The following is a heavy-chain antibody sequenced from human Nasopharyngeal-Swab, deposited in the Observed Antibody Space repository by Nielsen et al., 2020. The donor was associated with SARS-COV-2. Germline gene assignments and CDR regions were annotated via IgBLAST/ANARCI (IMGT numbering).Heavy chain of an antibody. CDR2: IGAAGNT. D-gene: IGHD3-10*01. CDR1: GFTFSSSA. V-gene: IGHV3-23*01. J-gene: IGHJ4*02. Sequence: GGSLRLSCAASGFTFSSSAISWVRQAPGMGLEWVSVIGAAGNTIYADSVKGRFTTSRDNSKNTLFLQMNSLRAEDTAVYYCAGSGGSELDYWGQGTLVTVSS. CDR3: AGSGGSELDY.